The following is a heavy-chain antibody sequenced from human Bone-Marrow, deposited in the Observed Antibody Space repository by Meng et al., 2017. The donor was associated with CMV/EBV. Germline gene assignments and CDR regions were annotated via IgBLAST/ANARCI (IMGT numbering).Heavy chain of an antibody. Sequence: GESLKLSCAASGFTFSSYSMNWVRQAPGKGLEWVSSISSSSSYIYYAGSVKARFTISRDNDKISLYLQMSSLRAEDTAVYYCARDTHGYCSSTSCSDAFDIWGQGTVVTVSS. J-gene: IGHJ3*02. CDR1: GFTFSSYS. CDR3: ARDTHGYCSSTSCSDAFDI. V-gene: IGHV3-21*01. D-gene: IGHD2-2*03. CDR2: ISSSSSYI.